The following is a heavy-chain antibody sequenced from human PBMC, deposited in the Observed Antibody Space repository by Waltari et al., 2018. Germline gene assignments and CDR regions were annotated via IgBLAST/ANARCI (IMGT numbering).Heavy chain of an antibody. CDR3: ARGLLWSGYSWFDP. J-gene: IGHJ5*02. CDR1: GYTFTSYD. D-gene: IGHD3-3*01. CDR2: MNPNSGNT. Sequence: QVQLVQSGAEVKKPGASVKVSCQASGYTFTSYDINWVRQATGQGLEWMGWMNPNSGNTGYAQKFQGRVTMTRNTSISTAYMELSSLRSEDTAVYYCARGLLWSGYSWFDPWGQGTLVTVSS. V-gene: IGHV1-8*01.